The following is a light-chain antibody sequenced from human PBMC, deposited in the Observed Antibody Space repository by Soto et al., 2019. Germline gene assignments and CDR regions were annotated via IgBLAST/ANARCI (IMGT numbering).Light chain of an antibody. V-gene: IGKV1-33*01. CDR1: RDITDY. J-gene: IGKJ4*01. CDR3: QQLSSYPLT. Sequence: DTQMTQSPSSLSASVGDRVAITCQASRDITDYLNWYQQKPGKAPKLLIYDASKLETGVPSRFSGSGSGTDFTLTITSLQPEDIEIYFCQQLSSYPLTFGGGTKVDIK. CDR2: DAS.